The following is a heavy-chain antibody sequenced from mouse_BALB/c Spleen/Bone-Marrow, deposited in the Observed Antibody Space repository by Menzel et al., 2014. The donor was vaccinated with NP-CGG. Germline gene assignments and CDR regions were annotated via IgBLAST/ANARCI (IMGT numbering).Heavy chain of an antibody. CDR3: ARNYGSSLDN. CDR1: GFNIEDSY. J-gene: IGHJ2*01. D-gene: IGHD1-1*01. V-gene: IGHV14-3*02. Sequence: VQLQQSGAEIVKPGVSVKSSCTTSGFNIEDSYIYWMKQRPEQGLEWIGRIDPANGNTKYDPKFQGKATITVDTSSATAYLQLSSLTSEDTAVYYCARNYGSSLDNWGQGTTLTVSS. CDR2: IDPANGNT.